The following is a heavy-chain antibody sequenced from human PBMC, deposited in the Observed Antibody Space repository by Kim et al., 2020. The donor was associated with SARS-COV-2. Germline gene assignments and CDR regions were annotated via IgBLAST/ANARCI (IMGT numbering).Heavy chain of an antibody. D-gene: IGHD1-26*01. CDR2: SSTI. Sequence: SSTIYYANSVKGRFTNSRDNGKNSLYLQMNSLRAEDTAVYYCARDRGSYSWGQGTLVTVSS. J-gene: IGHJ4*02. V-gene: IGHV3-48*04. CDR3: ARDRGSYS.